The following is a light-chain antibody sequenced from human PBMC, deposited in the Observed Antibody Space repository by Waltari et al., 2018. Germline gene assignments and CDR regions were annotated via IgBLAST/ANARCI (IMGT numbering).Light chain of an antibody. V-gene: IGLV3-1*01. J-gene: IGLJ2*01. Sequence: SYELTQPPSVSVSPGQTASITCSGDKLGDKYACWYQQKPGQSPVLVIYQDSKRPSGCTERFSGSNSGNTATLTISGTQAMDEADYYCQAWDSSTDVVFGGGTKLTVL. CDR3: QAWDSSTDVV. CDR2: QDS. CDR1: KLGDKY.